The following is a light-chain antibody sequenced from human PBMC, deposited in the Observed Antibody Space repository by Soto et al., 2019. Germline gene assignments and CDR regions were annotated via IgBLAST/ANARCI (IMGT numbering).Light chain of an antibody. CDR3: AAWDDSPNGPV. J-gene: IGLJ3*02. V-gene: IGLV1-44*01. CDR2: SND. Sequence: QAVVTQPPSASGTPGQRVTISCSGSSSNIGRNTVSWYQQLPGTAPKLLIYSNDERPSGVPDRFSGSKSGTSASLAISGLQSEDEADYFCAAWDDSPNGPVFGGGTKLTVL. CDR1: SSNIGRNT.